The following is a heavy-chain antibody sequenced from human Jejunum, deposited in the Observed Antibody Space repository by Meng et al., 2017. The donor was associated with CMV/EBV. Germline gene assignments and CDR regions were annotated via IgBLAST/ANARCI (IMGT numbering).Heavy chain of an antibody. CDR1: GCTLSSYW. V-gene: IGHV3-74*01. J-gene: IGHJ4*02. CDR3: ATGTVAGTS. Sequence: LRRSCAASGCTLSSYWMHWVRQAPGKGLVWLSRISGDGSGINYADSVEGRLTISRDNSMNTLYLQMNSLRGEDTAVYYCATGTVAGTSWGQGALVTVSS. CDR2: ISGDGSGI. D-gene: IGHD6-19*01.